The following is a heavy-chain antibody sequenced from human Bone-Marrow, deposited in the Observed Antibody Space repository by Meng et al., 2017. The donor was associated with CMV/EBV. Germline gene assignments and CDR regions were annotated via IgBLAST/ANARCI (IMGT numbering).Heavy chain of an antibody. CDR2: IYSGGST. CDR3: ARGGTTTPLGY. V-gene: IGHV3-NL1*01. CDR1: GFSFGSYG. D-gene: IGHD1-7*01. J-gene: IGHJ4*02. Sequence: ETLSLTCAASGFSFGSYGMQWVRQAPGKGLEWVSVIYSGGSTYYADSVKGRFTISRDNSKNTLYLQMNSLRAEDTAVYYCARGGTTTPLGYWGQGTLVTVSS.